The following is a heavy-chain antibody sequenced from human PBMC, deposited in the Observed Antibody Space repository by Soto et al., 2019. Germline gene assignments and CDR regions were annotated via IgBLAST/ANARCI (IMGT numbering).Heavy chain of an antibody. CDR1: GYTFTNYD. CDR3: ARNHDYSNSHFDY. D-gene: IGHD4-4*01. Sequence: ASVKVSCKASGYTFTNYDISWVRQAPGQGLEWMGWISAYNGNTNYAQRLQGRVTMTTDTSTSTAYMELRSLRSDDTAVCYCARNHDYSNSHFDYWGQGTLVTVSS. V-gene: IGHV1-18*01. J-gene: IGHJ4*02. CDR2: ISAYNGNT.